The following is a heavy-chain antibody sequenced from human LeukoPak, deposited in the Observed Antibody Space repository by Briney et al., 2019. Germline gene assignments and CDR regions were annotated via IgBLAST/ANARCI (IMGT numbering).Heavy chain of an antibody. CDR1: GYTFTSYG. D-gene: IGHD2-15*01. CDR2: ISAYNGNT. V-gene: IGHV1-18*01. CDR3: ARDSSKWSFDAFDI. J-gene: IGHJ3*02. Sequence: ASVKVSCKASGYTFTSYGISWVRRAPGQGLEWMGWISAYNGNTNYAQKLQGRVTMTTDTSTSTAYMELRSLRSDDTAVYYCARDSSKWSFDAFDIWGQGTMVTVSS.